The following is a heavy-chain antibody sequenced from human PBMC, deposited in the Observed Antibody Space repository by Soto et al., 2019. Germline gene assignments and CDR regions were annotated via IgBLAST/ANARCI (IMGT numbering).Heavy chain of an antibody. Sequence: QVQLVQSGAEVKKPGSSVKVSCKASGGTFSSYAISWVRQAPGQGLEWMGGIIPIFGTANYAQKFQGRVTITADESTSTAYMELSSLRAEDTAVYYCARHGIAAAGHKPTPIDYWGQGTLVTVSS. D-gene: IGHD6-13*01. CDR3: ARHGIAAAGHKPTPIDY. V-gene: IGHV1-69*01. J-gene: IGHJ4*02. CDR2: IIPIFGTA. CDR1: GGTFSSYA.